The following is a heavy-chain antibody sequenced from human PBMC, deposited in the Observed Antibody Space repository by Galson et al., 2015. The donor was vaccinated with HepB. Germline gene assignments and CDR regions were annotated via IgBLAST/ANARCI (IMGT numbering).Heavy chain of an antibody. CDR2: TYYRSKWYN. J-gene: IGHJ5*02. D-gene: IGHD2-15*01. CDR3: ARSRGVVVAATESNWFDP. Sequence: CAISGDSVSSNSAAWNWIRQSPSRGLEWLGRTYYRSKWYNDYAVSVKSRITINPDTSKNQFSLQLNSVTPEDTAVYYCARSRGVVVAATESNWFDPWGQGTLVTVSS. CDR1: GDSVSSNSAA. V-gene: IGHV6-1*01.